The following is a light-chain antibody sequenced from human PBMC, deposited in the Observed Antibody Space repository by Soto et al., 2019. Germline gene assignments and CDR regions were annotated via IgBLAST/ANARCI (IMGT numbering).Light chain of an antibody. J-gene: IGKJ1*01. V-gene: IGKV3D-15*01. CDR3: QQYNNWPPWT. CDR1: QSVRHN. Sequence: DIVMTQSPATLSVSPGERVTLSCRASQSVRHNLAWYQQKPGQAPRLLVYDASTRATGIPTRFSGSGSGREFTLTVSSLQSEDFGFYYCQQYNNWPPWTFGQGTKVEVK. CDR2: DAS.